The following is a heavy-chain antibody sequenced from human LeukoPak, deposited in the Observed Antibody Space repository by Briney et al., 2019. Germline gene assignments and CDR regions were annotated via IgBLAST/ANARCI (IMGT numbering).Heavy chain of an antibody. CDR1: GFMFSKSW. J-gene: IGHJ5*02. CDR2: IYNDVSTT. D-gene: IGHD4-17*01. V-gene: IGHV3-74*01. Sequence: GGSLRLSCAASGFMFSKSWMHWVRQVPGKGLVWVARIYNDVSTTSYADSVKGRFTISRDNAANTLFLQMSSLRAEDTAVYYCAREKDDHGDPGPLDAWGQGDLVTVSS. CDR3: AREKDDHGDPGPLDA.